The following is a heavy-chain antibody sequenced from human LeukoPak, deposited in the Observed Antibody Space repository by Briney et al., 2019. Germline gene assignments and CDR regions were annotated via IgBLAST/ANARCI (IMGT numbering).Heavy chain of an antibody. V-gene: IGHV5-51*01. CDR2: IYPGDSDT. D-gene: IGHD3-22*01. Sequence: GESLKISCKGSGYSFTSYWIGWVRQMPGKGLEWMGIIYPGDSDTRYSPSFQGQVTISADKSISTAYLQWSSLKASDTAMYYCARRGISSGYPEYFDYWGQGTLVTVSS. J-gene: IGHJ4*02. CDR1: GYSFTSYW. CDR3: ARRGISSGYPEYFDY.